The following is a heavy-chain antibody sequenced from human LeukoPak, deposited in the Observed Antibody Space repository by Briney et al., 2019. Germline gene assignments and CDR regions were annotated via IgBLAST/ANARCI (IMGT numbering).Heavy chain of an antibody. CDR1: GFIVSANC. V-gene: IGHV3-53*01. CDR2: FYSGGAT. Sequence: PRGSLRLSCAASGFIVSANCMSWVRQTPGKGLEWVSIFYSGGATFYVDSVKGRFTISRDNSKNMLYLQMNSLRAEDTAVYYCARGRGLDVWGQGTTVTVSS. CDR3: ARGRGLDV. D-gene: IGHD2-15*01. J-gene: IGHJ6*02.